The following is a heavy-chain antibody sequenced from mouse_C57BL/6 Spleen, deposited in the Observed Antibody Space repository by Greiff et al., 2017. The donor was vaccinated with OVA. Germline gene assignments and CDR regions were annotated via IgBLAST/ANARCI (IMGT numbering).Heavy chain of an antibody. CDR2: ISSGSSTI. Sequence: EVKLMESGGGLVKPGGSLKLSCAASGFTFSDYGMHWVRQAPEKGLEWVAYISSGSSTIYYADTVKGRFTISRDNAKNTLFLQMTSLGSEDTAMYYCARQYGSSSYYFDYWGQGTTLTVSS. V-gene: IGHV5-17*01. CDR3: ARQYGSSSYYFDY. J-gene: IGHJ2*01. CDR1: GFTFSDYG. D-gene: IGHD1-1*01.